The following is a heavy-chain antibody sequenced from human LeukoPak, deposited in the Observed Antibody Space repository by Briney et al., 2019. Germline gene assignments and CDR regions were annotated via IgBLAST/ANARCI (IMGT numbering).Heavy chain of an antibody. CDR1: GFTFNSYS. Sequence: RPGGSLRLSCAASGFTFNSYSMNWVRQAPGKGLEWVSSISSSSSYIYYADSVKGRFTISRDNAKNSLYLQMNSLRAEDTAVYYCARDGAGCSGGSCYKRFDPWGQGTLVTVSS. CDR3: ARDGAGCSGGSCYKRFDP. J-gene: IGHJ5*02. D-gene: IGHD2-15*01. V-gene: IGHV3-21*01. CDR2: ISSSSSYI.